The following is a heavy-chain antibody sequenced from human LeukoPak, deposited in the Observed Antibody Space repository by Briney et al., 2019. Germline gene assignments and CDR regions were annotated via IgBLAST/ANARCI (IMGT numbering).Heavy chain of an antibody. CDR2: ISSSSSYI. Sequence: GGSLRLSCAASGFTFSSYSMNWVRQAPGKGLEWVSSISSSSSYIYYAGSVKGRFTISRDNAKNSLYLQMNSLRAEDTAVYYCARNRDLGDYYGSGSYDYWGQGTLVTVSS. CDR1: GFTFSSYS. CDR3: ARNRDLGDYYGSGSYDY. D-gene: IGHD3-10*01. J-gene: IGHJ4*02. V-gene: IGHV3-21*01.